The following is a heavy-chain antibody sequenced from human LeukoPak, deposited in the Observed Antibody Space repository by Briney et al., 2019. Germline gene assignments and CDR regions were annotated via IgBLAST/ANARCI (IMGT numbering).Heavy chain of an antibody. CDR1: GFTFSSYA. J-gene: IGHJ4*02. CDR2: ISGSGGST. CDR3: AKDRDDCSGGSCYFDY. V-gene: IGHV3-23*01. Sequence: GGSLRLSCAASGFTFSSYAMSWVRQAPGKGLEWVSAISGSGGSTYYADSVKGRFTISRDNSKNTLYLQMNSLRAEDTAVYYCAKDRDDCSGGSCYFDYWGQGTLVTVSS. D-gene: IGHD2-15*01.